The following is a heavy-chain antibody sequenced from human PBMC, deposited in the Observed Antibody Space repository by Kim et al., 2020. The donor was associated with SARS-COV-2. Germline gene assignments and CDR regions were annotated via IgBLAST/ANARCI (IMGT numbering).Heavy chain of an antibody. Sequence: SETLSLTCAVYGGSFSGYYWSWIRQPPGKGLEWIGEINHSGSTNYNPSLKSRVTISVDTSKNQFSLKLSSVTAADTAVYYCARVGRFLEWFLSLNYYYY. CDR1: GGSFSGYY. CDR3: ARVGRFLEWFLSLNYYYY. CDR2: INHSGST. J-gene: IGHJ6*03. D-gene: IGHD3-3*01. V-gene: IGHV4-34*01.